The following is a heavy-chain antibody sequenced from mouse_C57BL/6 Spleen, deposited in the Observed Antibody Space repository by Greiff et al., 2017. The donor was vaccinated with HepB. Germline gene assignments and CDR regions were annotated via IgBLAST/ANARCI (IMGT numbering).Heavy chain of an antibody. D-gene: IGHD2-5*01. CDR3: ARQAYSNLRLYDFDY. CDR2: IYPGDGDT. CDR1: GYAFSSYW. Sequence: VQLQQSGAELVKPGASVKISCKASGYAFSSYWMNWVKQRPGKGLEWIGQIYPGDGDTNYNGKFKGKATLTADKSSSTAYMQLSSLTSEDSAVYFCARQAYSNLRLYDFDYWGQGTTLTVSS. J-gene: IGHJ2*01. V-gene: IGHV1-80*01.